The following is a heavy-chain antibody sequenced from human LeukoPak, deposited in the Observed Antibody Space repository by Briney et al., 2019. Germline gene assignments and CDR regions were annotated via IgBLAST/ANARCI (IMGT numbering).Heavy chain of an antibody. CDR3: ARGRLANSGVDY. CDR2: ISNSGNSI. Sequence: GGSLRLSCAASGFTFSSYEMNWVRQAPGKGLEWVSFISNSGNSIYYADSVTGRFTISRDNSKNTLYLQMNSLRAEDTAVYYCARGRLANSGVDYWGQGTLVTVSS. V-gene: IGHV3-48*03. CDR1: GFTFSSYE. D-gene: IGHD1-26*01. J-gene: IGHJ4*02.